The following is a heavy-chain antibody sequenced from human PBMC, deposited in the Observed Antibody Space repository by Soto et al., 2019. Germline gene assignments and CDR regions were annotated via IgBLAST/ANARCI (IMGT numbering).Heavy chain of an antibody. CDR3: ARQNYYDSSGPSYGMDV. CDR1: GYSFTSYW. Sequence: GESLKISCKGSGYSFTSYWIGWVCQMPGKGLEWMGIIYPGDSDTRYSPSFQGQVTISADKSISTAYLQWSSLKASDTAMYYCARQNYYDSSGPSYGMDVWGQGTTVTVSS. CDR2: IYPGDSDT. V-gene: IGHV5-51*01. J-gene: IGHJ6*02. D-gene: IGHD3-22*01.